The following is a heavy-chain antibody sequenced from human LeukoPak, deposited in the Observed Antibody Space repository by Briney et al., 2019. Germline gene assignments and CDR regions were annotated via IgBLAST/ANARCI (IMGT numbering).Heavy chain of an antibody. CDR2: ISWDGGST. CDR1: GFIFDDYA. D-gene: IGHD3-10*01. CDR3: AKVAKYYYGPETYYFFEQ. V-gene: IGHV3-43D*03. J-gene: IGHJ4*02. Sequence: GGSLRLSCAASGFIFDDYAMHWVRQAPGKGLEWVSLISWDGGSTYYVDSVKGRFTISRDNSKNSLYLQMNSLRVEDTAVYYCAKVAKYYYGPETYYFFEQWGQGTPVTASS.